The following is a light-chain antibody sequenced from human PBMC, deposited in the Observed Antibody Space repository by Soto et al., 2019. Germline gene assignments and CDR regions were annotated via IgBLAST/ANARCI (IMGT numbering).Light chain of an antibody. CDR3: SSYTSTSTLKV. V-gene: IGLV2-14*03. Sequence: QSALTQPASVSGSPGQSITISCTGTSSDVGGYNYVSWYQQHPGKAPKLTIYDVSIRPSGVSNRFSGSKSGNTASLTISGLQAEDEADYYCSSYTSTSTLKVFGGGTKLTVL. J-gene: IGLJ2*01. CDR1: SSDVGGYNY. CDR2: DVS.